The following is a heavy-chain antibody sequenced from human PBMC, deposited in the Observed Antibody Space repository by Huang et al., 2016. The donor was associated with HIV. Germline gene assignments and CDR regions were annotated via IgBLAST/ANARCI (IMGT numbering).Heavy chain of an antibody. Sequence: QVHLVESGGGVVQPGGSLRLSCAASGFIFRSYGMHWVRQAPGKGPEWVAVITYDGGNEYYTDSVRVRFTISRDNAKNTMYLQMDSLRAEDTAVYYCAKDQGSGWFGIDYWGQGNLVTVSS. J-gene: IGHJ4*02. CDR1: GFIFRSYG. CDR3: AKDQGSGWFGIDY. D-gene: IGHD6-19*01. CDR2: ITYDGGNE. V-gene: IGHV3-30*18.